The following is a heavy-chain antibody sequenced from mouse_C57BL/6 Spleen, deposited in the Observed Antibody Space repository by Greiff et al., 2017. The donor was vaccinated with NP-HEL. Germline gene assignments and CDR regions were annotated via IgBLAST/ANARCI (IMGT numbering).Heavy chain of an antibody. CDR3: ARPPNYGNDYYAMDY. D-gene: IGHD2-1*01. Sequence: VQLQQSGPELVKPGASVKISCKASGYTFTDYYMNWVKQSHGKSLEWIGDINPNNGGTSYNQKFKGKATLTVDKSSSTAYMELRSLTSEDSAVYYCARPPNYGNDYYAMDYWGQGTSVTVSS. J-gene: IGHJ4*01. V-gene: IGHV1-26*01. CDR2: INPNNGGT. CDR1: GYTFTDYY.